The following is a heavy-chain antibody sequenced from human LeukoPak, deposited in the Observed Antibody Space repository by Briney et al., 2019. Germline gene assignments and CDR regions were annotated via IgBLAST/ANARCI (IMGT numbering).Heavy chain of an antibody. CDR2: FVGSGFTT. Sequence: SGGTLRLSCVASGFTFSNYGMNWVRQAPGKGLEWVSGFVGSGFTTYYADSVKGSHTISRDNSKNTLYLHMNGLRGEDTAIYYCARDERWVQFNYWGQGTLVTVSS. J-gene: IGHJ4*02. V-gene: IGHV3-23*01. CDR1: GFTFSNYG. D-gene: IGHD5-24*01. CDR3: ARDERWVQFNY.